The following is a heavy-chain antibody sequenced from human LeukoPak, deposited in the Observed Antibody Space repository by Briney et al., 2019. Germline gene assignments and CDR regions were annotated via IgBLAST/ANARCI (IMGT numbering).Heavy chain of an antibody. CDR1: GYTFTSYY. CDR2: INPSGCST. CDR3: ARDSKARNYYDSSGGPYYFDY. Sequence: ASVKVSCKASGYTFTSYYMHWVRQAPGQGLEGMGIINPSGCSTSYAQKFQGRVTMTRDTSTSTVYMELSSLRSEDTAVYYCARDSKARNYYDSSGGPYYFDYWGQGTLVTVSS. J-gene: IGHJ4*02. V-gene: IGHV1-46*01. D-gene: IGHD3-22*01.